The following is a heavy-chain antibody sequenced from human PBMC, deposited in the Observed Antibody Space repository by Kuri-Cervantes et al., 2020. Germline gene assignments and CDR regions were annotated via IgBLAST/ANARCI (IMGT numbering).Heavy chain of an antibody. D-gene: IGHD5-24*01. CDR1: GFTFGDYA. CDR3: ATPRDGYDP. CDR2: IRSKAYGGTT. V-gene: IGHV3-49*04. J-gene: IGHJ5*02. Sequence: GGSLRLSCTASGFTFGDYAMSWVRQAPGKGLEWVGFIRSKAYGGTTEYAASVKGRFTISRDDSKNTLYLQMNSLKIEDTAVYYCATPRDGYDPWGQGTLVTVSS.